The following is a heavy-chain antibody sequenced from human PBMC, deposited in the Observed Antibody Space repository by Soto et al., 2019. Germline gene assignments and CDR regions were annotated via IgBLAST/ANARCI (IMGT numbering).Heavy chain of an antibody. CDR3: ANLGYCTGGTCNAKAHALNNWFDP. D-gene: IGHD2-15*01. Sequence: LGESLKISCKGSGYSFTSYWIGWVRQMPGKGLEWMGIIYPGDSDTRYSPSFQGQVTISVDKSISTAYLQWRSLKASDSAMYYCANLGYCTGGTCNAKAHALNNWFDPWGQGTQVTVSS. CDR2: IYPGDSDT. V-gene: IGHV5-51*01. J-gene: IGHJ5*02. CDR1: GYSFTSYW.